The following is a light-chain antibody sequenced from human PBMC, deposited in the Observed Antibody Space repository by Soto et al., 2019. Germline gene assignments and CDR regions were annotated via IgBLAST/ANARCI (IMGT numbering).Light chain of an antibody. Sequence: DIQMTQSPSSVSASVGARVTITCRASQGINSWLAWYQQKPGKAPKLLISAASSLQSGVPSRFSGSGSRTDYTLTISSLQPEDFATYYCQLAYIVPFTFGGGTKVDIK. CDR2: AAS. V-gene: IGKV1D-12*01. CDR3: QLAYIVPFT. CDR1: QGINSW. J-gene: IGKJ4*02.